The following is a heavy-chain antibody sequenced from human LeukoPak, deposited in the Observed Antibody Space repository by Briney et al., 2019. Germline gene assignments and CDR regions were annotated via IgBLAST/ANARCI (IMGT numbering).Heavy chain of an antibody. V-gene: IGHV4-34*01. CDR3: ASDLYSGSYRESYYYYGMDV. CDR1: GGSFSGYY. J-gene: IGHJ6*02. CDR2: INHSGYT. Sequence: SETLSLTCAVYGGSFSGYYWSWIRQPPGKGLEWIGEINHSGYTNYNPSLKSRVSISVDTSKNQFSLKLSSVTAADTAVYYCASDLYSGSYRESYYYYGMDVWGQGTTVTVSS. D-gene: IGHD1-26*01.